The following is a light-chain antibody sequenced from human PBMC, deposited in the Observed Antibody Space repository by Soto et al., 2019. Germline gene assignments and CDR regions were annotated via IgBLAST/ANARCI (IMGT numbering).Light chain of an antibody. Sequence: EIVLTQSPGTLSLPPGQRATLSCRASQSVSANSLAWHQQKPGQAPRVLIYAISKSAPGIPDRFSGSGSGTDFPLTITRLEPEDFAVYYCQHYGRAPWTFGQGTKVEF. J-gene: IGKJ1*01. CDR1: QSVSANS. CDR2: AIS. CDR3: QHYGRAPWT. V-gene: IGKV3-20*01.